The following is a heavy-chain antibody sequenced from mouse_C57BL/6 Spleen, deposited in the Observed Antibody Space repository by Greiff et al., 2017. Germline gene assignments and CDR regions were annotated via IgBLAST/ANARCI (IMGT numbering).Heavy chain of an antibody. CDR3: ARHERDYYGSSYGFDY. CDR1: GYTFTEYT. V-gene: IGHV1-62-2*01. J-gene: IGHJ2*01. Sequence: QVQLQQSGAELVKPGASVKLSCKASGYTFTEYTIHWVKQRSGQGLEWIGWFYPGSGSIKYNEKFKDKATLTADKSSSTAYMELSRVTSEDSAVYVCARHERDYYGSSYGFDYWGQGTTLTVSS. D-gene: IGHD1-1*01. CDR2: FYPGSGSI.